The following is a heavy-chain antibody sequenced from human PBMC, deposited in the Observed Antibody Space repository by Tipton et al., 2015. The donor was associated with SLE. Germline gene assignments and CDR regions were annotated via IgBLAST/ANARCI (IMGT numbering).Heavy chain of an antibody. V-gene: IGHV3-33*08. CDR1: GFTFSSYG. D-gene: IGHD7-27*01. Sequence: SLRLSCAASGFTFSSYGMHWVRQAPGKGLEWVAVIWYDGSNKYYADSVKSRVTISVDTSKTHFSLRLNSVTAADTAVYYCARGGLGSNLRGSIYLGYWGQGTLVTVSS. CDR2: IWYDGSNK. CDR3: ARGGLGSNLRGSIYLGY. J-gene: IGHJ4*02.